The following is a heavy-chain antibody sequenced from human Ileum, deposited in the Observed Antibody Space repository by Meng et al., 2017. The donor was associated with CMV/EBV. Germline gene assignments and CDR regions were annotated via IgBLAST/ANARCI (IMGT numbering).Heavy chain of an antibody. D-gene: IGHD1-20*01. CDR3: AGYNWNDGLPK. V-gene: IGHV4-59*01. Sequence: GSLRLSCTVSGGSISSYYWSWIRQPPGKGLEWIGYIYYSGSTNYNPSLKSRVTMSVDTSKNQFSLKLTSVTAADTAVYYCAGYNWNDGLPKWGQGTLVTVSS. CDR2: IYYSGST. CDR1: GGSISSYY. J-gene: IGHJ4*02.